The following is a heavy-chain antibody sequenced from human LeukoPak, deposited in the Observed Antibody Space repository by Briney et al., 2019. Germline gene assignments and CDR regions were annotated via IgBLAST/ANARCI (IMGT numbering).Heavy chain of an antibody. CDR2: INPNSGGT. J-gene: IGHJ5*02. Sequence: GASVKVSCKASGYTFTGYYMHWVRQAPGQGLEWMGWINPNSGGTNYAQKFQGRVTMTRDTSIGTAYMELSRLRSDDTAVYYCATTFTDYGDYVAWFDPWGQGTLVTVSS. D-gene: IGHD4-17*01. V-gene: IGHV1-2*02. CDR3: ATTFTDYGDYVAWFDP. CDR1: GYTFTGYY.